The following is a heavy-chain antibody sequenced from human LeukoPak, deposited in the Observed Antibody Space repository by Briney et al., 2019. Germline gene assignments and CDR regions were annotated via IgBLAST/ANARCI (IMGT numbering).Heavy chain of an antibody. J-gene: IGHJ4*02. D-gene: IGHD1-1*01. CDR1: GFTFSTYW. CDR3: ARATGATYNFDY. CDR2: IKSDGTST. V-gene: IGHV3-74*01. Sequence: PGGSLRLSCAASGFTFSTYWMHWVRQAPGKGLEWVSRIKSDGTSTTYADSVKGRFTISRDNAKNTLYLQMNSLRAEDAAVYYCARATGATYNFDYWGQGTPVTVSS.